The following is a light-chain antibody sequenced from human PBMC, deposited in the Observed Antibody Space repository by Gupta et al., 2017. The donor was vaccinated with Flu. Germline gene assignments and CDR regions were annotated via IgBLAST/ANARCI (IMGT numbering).Light chain of an antibody. CDR2: GNS. CDR3: QSYDSSLSGVV. CDR1: SSNIGAGYD. V-gene: IGLV1-40*01. Sequence: QSVLTPPPSVSGAPGHKVTISRTGTSSNIGAGYDVHWYQQLPGTAPKLLIYGNSNRPSGVPDRFSGSKSGTSASLAITGLQAEDEADYYCQSYDSSLSGVVFGGGTKLTVL. J-gene: IGLJ2*01.